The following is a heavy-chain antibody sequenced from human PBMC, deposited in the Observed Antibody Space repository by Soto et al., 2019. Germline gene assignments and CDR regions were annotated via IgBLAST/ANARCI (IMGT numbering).Heavy chain of an antibody. V-gene: IGHV4-39*01. CDR3: ARHECSGGSCYSVFFDY. Sequence: SETLSLTCTVSGGSISSSSYYWGWIRQPPGKGLEWIGSIYYSGSTYYNPSLKSRVTISVDTSKNQFSLMLSSVTAADTAVYYCARHECSGGSCYSVFFDYWGQGTLVTVSS. CDR2: IYYSGST. D-gene: IGHD2-15*01. J-gene: IGHJ4*02. CDR1: GGSISSSSYY.